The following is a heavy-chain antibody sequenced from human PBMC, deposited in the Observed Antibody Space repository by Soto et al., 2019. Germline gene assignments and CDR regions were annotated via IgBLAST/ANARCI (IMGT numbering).Heavy chain of an antibody. D-gene: IGHD3-16*01. CDR3: TRQDPVGWGDV. Sequence: EMQLVESGGALVQPGGSLQLSCAASGFIFADSTIHWVRQASGKGLEWVGRIRSKAHNYAIEYAESVKGRFVISRDNSRNTAYLQMNSLKTEDTAVYYCTRQDPVGWGDVWGQGTTVTVSS. J-gene: IGHJ6*02. CDR2: IRSKAHNYAI. CDR1: GFIFADST. V-gene: IGHV3-73*02.